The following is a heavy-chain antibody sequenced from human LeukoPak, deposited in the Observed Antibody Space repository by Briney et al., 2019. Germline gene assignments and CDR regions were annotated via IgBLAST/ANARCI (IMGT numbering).Heavy chain of an antibody. CDR2: IYPGESDT. Sequence: GDSLKISGKGSEYSFTSYWIGWVRQMPGKGLDWMGLIYPGESDTRNNPSFQGQVTITDNKSISTAYLQWSSLKASDTAMYYCARSENYYYYGMDVWGQGTTVTVSS. CDR1: EYSFTSYW. J-gene: IGHJ6*02. CDR3: ARSENYYYYGMDV. V-gene: IGHV5-51*01. D-gene: IGHD2/OR15-2a*01.